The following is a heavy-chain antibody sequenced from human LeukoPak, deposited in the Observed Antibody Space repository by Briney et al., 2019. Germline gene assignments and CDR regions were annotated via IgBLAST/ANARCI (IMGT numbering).Heavy chain of an antibody. Sequence: PSETLSLTCTVSGGPIISHYWTWIRQSPVKGLEWIGDISNSGGTSYNPSLKSRVTISIDTSKNQFSLKLSSVTSADTAVYYCGRDALVGCLSFYYMDVWGKGTTVTVSS. D-gene: IGHD6-6*01. CDR1: GGPIISHY. CDR3: GRDALVGCLSFYYMDV. CDR2: ISNSGGT. J-gene: IGHJ6*03. V-gene: IGHV4-59*11.